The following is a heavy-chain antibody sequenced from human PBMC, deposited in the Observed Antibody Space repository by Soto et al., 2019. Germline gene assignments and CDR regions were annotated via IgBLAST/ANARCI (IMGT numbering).Heavy chain of an antibody. CDR3: ARDGREASGMDV. D-gene: IGHD1-26*01. CDR2: IYYRGST. Sequence: SETLSLTCTVSGGSISSHYWIWVRQAPGKGLEWIGHIYYRGSTSYNPSLRSRSTISVDTSNNQFSLKLNSVTTADTAVYYCARDGREASGMDVWGQGTKVTVSS. CDR1: GGSISSHY. J-gene: IGHJ6*02. V-gene: IGHV4-59*11.